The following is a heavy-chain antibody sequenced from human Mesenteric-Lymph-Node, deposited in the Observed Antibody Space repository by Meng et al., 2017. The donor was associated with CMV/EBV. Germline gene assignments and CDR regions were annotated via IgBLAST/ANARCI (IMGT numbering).Heavy chain of an antibody. Sequence: GESLKISCAASGFTFSSYWMHWVRQAPGKGLVWVSRINSDGSSTSYADSVKGRFTISRDNAKNTLYLQMNSLRAEDTAVYYCARGYYSSGTGEYFDYWGQGTLVTVSS. D-gene: IGHD3-10*01. CDR3: ARGYYSSGTGEYFDY. J-gene: IGHJ4*02. CDR1: GFTFSSYW. CDR2: INSDGSST. V-gene: IGHV3-74*01.